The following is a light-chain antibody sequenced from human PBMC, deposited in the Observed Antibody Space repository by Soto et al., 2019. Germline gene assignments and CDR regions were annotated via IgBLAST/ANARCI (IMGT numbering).Light chain of an antibody. Sequence: EIVLTQSPGTLSFSPGERATLSCRASQSITNNYLAWYQQKAGQVPRLLLYGASTRPTGIPDRFSGSGSGTDFTLTISRLEPDDFAVYYCQHYGSSPRTFGQGTQVDIK. CDR2: GAS. CDR3: QHYGSSPRT. J-gene: IGKJ1*01. CDR1: QSITNNY. V-gene: IGKV3-20*01.